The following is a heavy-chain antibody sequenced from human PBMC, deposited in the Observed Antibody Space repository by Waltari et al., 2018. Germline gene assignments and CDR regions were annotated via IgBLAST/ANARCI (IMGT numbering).Heavy chain of an antibody. V-gene: IGHV3-21*02. CDR1: GFTFGTHP. Sequence: EVQLVESGGGLVKPGGSLRLSCEASGFTFGTHPMNWVRQAPGKGLEWVYAIPRSGAYAHCADSVKGRFTICRDNAKNSLYQQMTNLRDEDTAVYYCVRGDSSDYWGQGTLVTGSS. D-gene: IGHD2-15*01. CDR2: IPRSGAYA. CDR3: VRGDSSDY. J-gene: IGHJ4*02.